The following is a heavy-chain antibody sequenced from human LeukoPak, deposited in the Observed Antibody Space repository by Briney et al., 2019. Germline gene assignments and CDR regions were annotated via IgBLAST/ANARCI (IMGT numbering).Heavy chain of an antibody. J-gene: IGHJ4*02. Sequence: GGSLRLSCAASGFPLSSYAMSRVRQAPGKGLEWVSLISDSRGSTYYADSVKGRFTISRDNSKNTLYLQMNSLRAEDTAVYYCAREIRHSDGYNYYDYWGQGTLVTVSS. V-gene: IGHV3-23*01. CDR3: AREIRHSDGYNYYDY. CDR2: ISDSRGST. D-gene: IGHD5-24*01. CDR1: GFPLSSYA.